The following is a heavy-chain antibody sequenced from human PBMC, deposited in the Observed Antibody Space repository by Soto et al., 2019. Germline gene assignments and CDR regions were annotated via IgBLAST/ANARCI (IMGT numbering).Heavy chain of an antibody. CDR3: TTDLRWQLVVTGNH. D-gene: IGHD6-6*01. J-gene: IGHJ1*01. CDR2: IKSKTDGGTT. Sequence: GGSLRLSCAASGFTFSNAWMSWVRQAPGKGLEWVGRIKSKTDGGTTDYAAPVKGRFTISRDDSKNTLYLQMNSLKTEDTAVYYCTTDLRWQLVVTGNHWXQGTLVTVSS. CDR1: GFTFSNAW. V-gene: IGHV3-15*01.